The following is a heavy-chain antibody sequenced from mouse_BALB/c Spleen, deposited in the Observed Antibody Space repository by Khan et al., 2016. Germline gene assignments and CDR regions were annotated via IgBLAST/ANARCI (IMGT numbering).Heavy chain of an antibody. CDR3: ARRDDGGGAMDY. J-gene: IGHJ4*01. Sequence: QVQLKESGPGLVAPSQSLTITCTVSGFSLTSYGVHWVRQPPGKGLEWLVVIRSDGSATYYSALISRLSISTDNSKSQAFLKMNSLQTDDTAMYYCARRDDGGGAMDYWGQGTSVTVSS. CDR1: GFSLTSYG. V-gene: IGHV2-6*02. CDR2: IRSDGSA. D-gene: IGHD2-3*01.